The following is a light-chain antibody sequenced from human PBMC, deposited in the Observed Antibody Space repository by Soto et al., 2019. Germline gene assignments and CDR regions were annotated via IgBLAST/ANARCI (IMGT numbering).Light chain of an antibody. CDR1: QNVLSD. CDR2: GAT. CDR3: QQYRSWPRT. J-gene: IGKJ1*01. Sequence: EILLTQSPATLSVSPGETATLSCRASQNVLSDLAWYQQKPGQAPRLLVYGATTRATEAPAKFRGSGSGTEFSLTISSLQSEDYGTYYCQQYRSWPRTFGQGSKVEI. V-gene: IGKV3-15*01.